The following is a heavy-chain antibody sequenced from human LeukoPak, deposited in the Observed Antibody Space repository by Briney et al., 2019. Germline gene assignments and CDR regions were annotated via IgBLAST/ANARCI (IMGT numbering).Heavy chain of an antibody. J-gene: IGHJ4*02. V-gene: IGHV3-23*01. CDR1: RFTFSSYG. Sequence: GGTLRLSCPASRFTFSSYGMSWVRQPPGKGLEWVSGISGTGGNTYYADSVKGRFTSSGDNSKNTLYLQMNSLRAEDTAVYYCARSGRRGYSYGYRFKYYYDYWGQGTLVTVSS. D-gene: IGHD5-18*01. CDR3: ARSGRRGYSYGYRFKYYYDY. CDR2: ISGTGGNT.